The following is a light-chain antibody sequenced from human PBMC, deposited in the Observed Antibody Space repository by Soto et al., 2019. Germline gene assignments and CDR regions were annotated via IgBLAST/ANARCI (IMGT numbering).Light chain of an antibody. CDR1: QSVIVVY. CDR2: GAS. Sequence: TQSPGTLSLSPGERATLSCRASQSVIVVYLAWYRQIPGQAPRLLIFGASYRATGIPARFSGSGSGTEFNLTISSLQSEDFAVYFCQQYDDWLRLTFGGGTKVDI. J-gene: IGKJ4*01. V-gene: IGKV3D-15*01. CDR3: QQYDDWLRLT.